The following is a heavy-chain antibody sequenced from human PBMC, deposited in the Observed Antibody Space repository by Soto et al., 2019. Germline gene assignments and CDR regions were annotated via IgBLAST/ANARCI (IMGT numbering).Heavy chain of an antibody. V-gene: IGHV3-21*01. Sequence: PGGSLRLSCAASGFTFSSYSMNWVRQAPGKGLEWVSSISSSSSYIYYADSVKGRFTISRDNAKNSLYLQMNSLRAEDTAVYYCARASNQHTAMVTFYYYYYYMDVWGKGTTVTVSS. CDR3: ARASNQHTAMVTFYYYYYYMDV. J-gene: IGHJ6*03. D-gene: IGHD5-18*01. CDR2: ISSSSSYI. CDR1: GFTFSSYS.